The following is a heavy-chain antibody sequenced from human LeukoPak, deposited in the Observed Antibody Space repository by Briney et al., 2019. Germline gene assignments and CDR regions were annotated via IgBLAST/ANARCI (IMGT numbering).Heavy chain of an antibody. D-gene: IGHD6-19*01. Sequence: GGSLRLSCAASGFTFSSYGMHWVRQAPGKGLEWVAFIRYDGSDKYYADSVKGRFTISRDNSKNTLYLQMNSLRGEDTAVYYCAKIGAVAGHFDYWGQGTLVTDSS. CDR3: AKIGAVAGHFDY. J-gene: IGHJ4*02. V-gene: IGHV3-30*02. CDR2: IRYDGSDK. CDR1: GFTFSSYG.